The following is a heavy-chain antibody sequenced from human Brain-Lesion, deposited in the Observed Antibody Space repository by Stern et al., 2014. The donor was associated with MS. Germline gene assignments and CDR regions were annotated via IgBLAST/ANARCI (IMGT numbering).Heavy chain of an antibody. V-gene: IGHV1-24*01. J-gene: IGHJ4*02. D-gene: IGHD1-26*01. Sequence: QMQLVQSGAEVKKPGASVKVSCKVSGYTLTDFSMNWVRQAPRKGLEWMGGFDPEDGETIYAQKFQGRVTMTEDTSTDTAYMELSSLRSEDTDVYYCATLSPGAGGNYYRHFDYWGQGTLVTVSS. CDR3: ATLSPGAGGNYYRHFDY. CDR2: FDPEDGET. CDR1: GYTLTDFS.